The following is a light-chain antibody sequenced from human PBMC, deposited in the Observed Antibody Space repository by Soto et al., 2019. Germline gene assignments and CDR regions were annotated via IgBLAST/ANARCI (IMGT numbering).Light chain of an antibody. CDR3: CSYSGSYTVL. CDR1: SSDVGGYKY. CDR2: DVS. V-gene: IGLV2-11*01. J-gene: IGLJ2*01. Sequence: QSALTQPRSVSGSPGQSVTISCTGTSSDVGGYKYVSWYQQHPGKVPNLIIYDVSERPSGVPDRFSGSKSGNTASLSISGLQAEDEADYYCCSYSGSYTVLFGGVPKLTVL.